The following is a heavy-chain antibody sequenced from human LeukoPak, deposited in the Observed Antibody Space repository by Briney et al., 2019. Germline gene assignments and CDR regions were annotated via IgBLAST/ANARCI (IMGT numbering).Heavy chain of an antibody. CDR3: AKDSVAVTGTGNIDY. Sequence: GGSLRLSCVASGFTFKTYWMSWVRQAPGKGLEWVANIKQDGSEDNYVDSVKGRFTISRDNSKNSLYLQMNSLRAEDTALYYCAKDSVAVTGTGNIDYWGQGTLVTVSS. CDR2: IKQDGSED. J-gene: IGHJ4*02. CDR1: GFTFKTYW. D-gene: IGHD6-19*01. V-gene: IGHV3-7*03.